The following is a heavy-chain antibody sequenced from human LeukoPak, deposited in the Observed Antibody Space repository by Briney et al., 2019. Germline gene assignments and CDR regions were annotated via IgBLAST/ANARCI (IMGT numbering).Heavy chain of an antibody. CDR1: GFTFSSYS. CDR3: ARASPAPAAGHLNTFDY. Sequence: GGSLRLSCAASGFTFSSYSMNWVRQAPGKGLEWVSSISSSSSYIYYADSVKGRFTISRDNAKNSLYLQMNSLRAEDTAVYYCARASPAPAAGHLNTFDYWGQGTLVTVSS. V-gene: IGHV3-21*01. CDR2: ISSSSSYI. J-gene: IGHJ4*02. D-gene: IGHD6-13*01.